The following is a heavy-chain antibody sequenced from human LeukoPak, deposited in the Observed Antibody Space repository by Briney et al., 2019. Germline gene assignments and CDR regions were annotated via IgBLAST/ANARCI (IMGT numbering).Heavy chain of an antibody. CDR3: AKSRHIALDPDAFDI. CDR2: ISGSGHST. Sequence: GGSLRLSCAASGFTFSSYSMNWVRQAPGKGLEWVSGISGSGHSTHYADYVKGRFTITRDNSKNTLYLQMNSLRPEDTAVYYCAKSRHIALDPDAFDIWGQGTMVIVSS. V-gene: IGHV3-23*01. D-gene: IGHD6-19*01. J-gene: IGHJ3*02. CDR1: GFTFSSYS.